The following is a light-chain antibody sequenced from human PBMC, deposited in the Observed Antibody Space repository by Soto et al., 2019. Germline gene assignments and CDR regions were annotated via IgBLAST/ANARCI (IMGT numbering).Light chain of an antibody. Sequence: SYELTQPPSVSVPPGQTASITCSGDKLGDKYACWYQQKPGQSPVLVIYQDSKRPSGIPERFSGSNSGNTATLTISGTQAMDEADYYCQAWDSSTYVFGTGTKATVL. J-gene: IGLJ1*01. CDR2: QDS. CDR3: QAWDSSTYV. V-gene: IGLV3-1*01. CDR1: KLGDKY.